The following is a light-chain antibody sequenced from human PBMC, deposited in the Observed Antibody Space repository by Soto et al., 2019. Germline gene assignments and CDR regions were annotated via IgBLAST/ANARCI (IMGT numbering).Light chain of an antibody. CDR3: LQDHNYPRT. J-gene: IGKJ1*01. V-gene: IGKV1-6*01. Sequence: AIQMTQSPSSLSASVGDRVTITCRASQDIRNELGWYQQKPGKAPKALIYGVSRLQSGVPSRFSGSGSGTDFTLTISSLQPEDFATYYCLQDHNYPRTFGQGTKVEIK. CDR2: GVS. CDR1: QDIRNE.